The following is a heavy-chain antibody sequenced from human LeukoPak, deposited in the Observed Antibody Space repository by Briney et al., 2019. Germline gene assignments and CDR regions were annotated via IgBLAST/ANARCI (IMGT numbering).Heavy chain of an antibody. D-gene: IGHD6-13*01. CDR1: GFTFSSYG. V-gene: IGHV3-30*03. CDR3: ATLPTSSSWAAMDI. Sequence: GGSLRLSCAASGFTFSSYGMHWVRQAPGKGLEWVAVISYDGSNKYYADSVKGRFTISRDNSKNTLYLQMNSLRAEDTAVYYCATLPTSSSWAAMDIWGQGTMVTVSS. CDR2: ISYDGSNK. J-gene: IGHJ3*02.